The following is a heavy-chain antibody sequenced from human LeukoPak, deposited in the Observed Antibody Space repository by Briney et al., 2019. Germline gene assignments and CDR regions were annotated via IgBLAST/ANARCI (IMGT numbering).Heavy chain of an antibody. CDR1: GFTFSRDA. CDR3: AKTFLVLEWSPFDY. V-gene: IGHV3-23*01. D-gene: IGHD3-3*01. Sequence: GGSLRLSCAASGFTFSRDAMTWVRQAPGKGLEWVSAISGSGGSTYYADSVKGRFTISRDNSKNTLYLQMNSLRAEDTAVYYCAKTFLVLEWSPFDYWGQGTLVTVSS. CDR2: ISGSGGST. J-gene: IGHJ4*02.